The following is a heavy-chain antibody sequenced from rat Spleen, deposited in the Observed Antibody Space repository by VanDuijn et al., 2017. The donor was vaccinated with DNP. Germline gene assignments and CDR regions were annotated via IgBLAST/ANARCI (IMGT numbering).Heavy chain of an antibody. Sequence: EVQLVESGGGPVQPGRSLKLSCVASGFTFNNYWMTWIRQAPGKGLEWVASISTGGGFTCYRDSVKGRFTISRDNAKSTLYLQMDSLRSEDTAPDYGGADAGGGAPFDYWGQGVMVTVSS. CDR1: GFTFNNYW. J-gene: IGHJ2*01. CDR2: ISTGGGFT. V-gene: IGHV5-31*01. D-gene: IGHD1-4*01. CDR3: GADAGGGAPFDY.